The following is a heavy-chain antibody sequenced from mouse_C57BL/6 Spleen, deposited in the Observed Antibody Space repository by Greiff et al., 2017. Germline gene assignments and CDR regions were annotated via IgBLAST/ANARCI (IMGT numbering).Heavy chain of an antibody. Sequence: DVMLVESGGGLVKPGGSLKLSCAASGFTFSDYGMHWVRQASETGPEWVAYISSGSSTIYYADTVKGRFTISRDNAKNTLFLQMTSLRSEDTAMYYCARGGHAMDYWGQGTSVTVSS. CDR3: ARGGHAMDY. J-gene: IGHJ4*01. V-gene: IGHV5-17*01. CDR1: GFTFSDYG. CDR2: ISSGSSTI.